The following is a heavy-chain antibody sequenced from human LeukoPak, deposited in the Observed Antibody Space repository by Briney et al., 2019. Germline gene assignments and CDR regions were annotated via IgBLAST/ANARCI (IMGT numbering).Heavy chain of an antibody. J-gene: IGHJ4*02. Sequence: SGTLSLTCTVSGGSISSYYWGWIRQPPGEGLEFVGHIYSSGRTNYNPSLRSRLTISIDTSKNQFSLNLRSVTAADSAVYYCARASTDSPFDYWGLGTLVTVSS. CDR3: ARASTDSPFDY. V-gene: IGHV4-59*01. CDR2: IYSSGRT. D-gene: IGHD2-21*01. CDR1: GGSISSYY.